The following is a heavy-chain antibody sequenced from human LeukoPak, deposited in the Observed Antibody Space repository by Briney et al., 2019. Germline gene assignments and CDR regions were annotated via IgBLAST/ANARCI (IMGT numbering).Heavy chain of an antibody. CDR3: ARLVLARFYDSSGYFDY. CDR1: GYSISSGYY. D-gene: IGHD3-22*01. J-gene: IGHJ4*02. Sequence: SGTLSLTCAVSGYSISSGYYWGWIRQPPGKGLEWIGSIYHSGSTYYNPSLKSRVTISVDTSKNQFSLKLSSVTAADTAVYYCARLVLARFYDSSGYFDYRGQGTLVTVSS. V-gene: IGHV4-38-2*01. CDR2: IYHSGST.